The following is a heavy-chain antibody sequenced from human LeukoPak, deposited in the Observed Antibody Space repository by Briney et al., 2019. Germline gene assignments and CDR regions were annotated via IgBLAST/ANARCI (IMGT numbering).Heavy chain of an antibody. Sequence: SETLSLTCTVSGGSISSYYWSWIRQPPGKGLEWIGYIYYSGSTNYNPSLKSRVTISVDTSKNQFSLKLSSVTAADTAVYYCARRGGMITFGGVIVPYYFDYWGQGTLVTVSS. CDR3: ARRGGMITFGGVIVPYYFDY. CDR1: GGSISSYY. J-gene: IGHJ4*02. CDR2: IYYSGST. V-gene: IGHV4-59*01. D-gene: IGHD3-16*02.